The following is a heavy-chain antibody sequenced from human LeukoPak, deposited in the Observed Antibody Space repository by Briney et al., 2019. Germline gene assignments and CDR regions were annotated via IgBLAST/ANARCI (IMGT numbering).Heavy chain of an antibody. CDR1: GFTFSSYA. Sequence: RPGRSLRLSCAASGFTFSSYAMHWVRQAPGKGLEWVAVISYDGSNKYYADSVKGRFTISRDNSKNTLYLQMNSLRAEDTAVYYCARAAYCGGDCYPHFDYWGQGTLVTVSS. V-gene: IGHV3-30-3*01. D-gene: IGHD2-21*02. CDR3: ARAAYCGGDCYPHFDY. J-gene: IGHJ4*02. CDR2: ISYDGSNK.